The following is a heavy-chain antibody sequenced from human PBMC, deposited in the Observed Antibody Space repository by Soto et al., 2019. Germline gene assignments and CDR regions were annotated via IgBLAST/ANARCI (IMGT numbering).Heavy chain of an antibody. CDR3: ARAITGTRGYYYGVDV. D-gene: IGHD1-20*01. Sequence: QVQLQESGPGLVQPSQTLSLTCSVSGASINGGGYYWSWIRQHPGKGLEWIGHIYYTGNTYYNPSLKRRISISSDTSKNQFSLRLTSVTAADTAVYYCARAITGTRGYYYGVDVWGQGTTVTVSS. J-gene: IGHJ6*02. V-gene: IGHV4-31*03. CDR1: GASINGGGYY. CDR2: IYYTGNT.